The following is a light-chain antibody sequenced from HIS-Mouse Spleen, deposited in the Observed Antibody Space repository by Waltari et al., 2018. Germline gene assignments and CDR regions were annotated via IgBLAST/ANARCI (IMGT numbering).Light chain of an antibody. J-gene: IGLJ3*02. CDR1: SRDVGSYNL. V-gene: IGLV2-23*01. CDR3: CSYAGSSTWV. CDR2: EGS. Sequence: QSALTQPASVSGSPGQSITISCPGTSRDVGSYNLFSWYQPHPGKAPKLMIYEGSKRPSGVSNRFSGSKSGNTASLTISGLQAEDEADYYCCSYAGSSTWVFGGGTKLTVL.